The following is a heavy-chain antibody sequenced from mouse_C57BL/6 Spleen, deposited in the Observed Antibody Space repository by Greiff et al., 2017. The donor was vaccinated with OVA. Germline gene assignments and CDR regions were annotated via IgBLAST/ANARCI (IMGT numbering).Heavy chain of an antibody. J-gene: IGHJ3*01. CDR2: INPNNGGT. CDR3: AISNWAWFAY. CDR1: GYTFTDYY. D-gene: IGHD2-5*01. Sequence: VQLQQSGPELVKPGASVKISCKASGYTFTDYYMNWVKQSHGKSLEWIGDINPNNGGTSYNQKFKGKATLTVDTSSSTAYMELRSLTSEDSAVYYCAISNWAWFAYWGQGTLVTVSA. V-gene: IGHV1-26*01.